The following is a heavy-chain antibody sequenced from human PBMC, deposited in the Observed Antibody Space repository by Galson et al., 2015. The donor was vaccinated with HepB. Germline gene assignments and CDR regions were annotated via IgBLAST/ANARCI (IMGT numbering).Heavy chain of an antibody. Sequence: SLRLSCAASRFTFSSYGMHWVRQAPGKGLEWVALISHDGSDKSYADSVKGRFTISRDNSKNTLYLQMNSLRGEDTAVYFCAKSPRWEYAPLSHFPDYMDVWGKGTTVIVSS. CDR2: ISHDGSDK. D-gene: IGHD1-26*01. CDR1: RFTFSSYG. V-gene: IGHV3-30*18. J-gene: IGHJ6*03. CDR3: AKSPRWEYAPLSHFPDYMDV.